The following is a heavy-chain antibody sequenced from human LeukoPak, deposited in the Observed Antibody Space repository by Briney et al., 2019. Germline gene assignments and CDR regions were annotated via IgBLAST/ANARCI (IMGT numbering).Heavy chain of an antibody. D-gene: IGHD6-13*01. Sequence: SETLSLTCAVYGGSFSGYYWSWLGQAPGKGLEWIGEINHSGRTNYNTSLKSRLTISVDASKNQFSLKLSSVTAADTAVYYCARGAIAAAGTEWFDLWGQGTLVSVSS. CDR3: ARGAIAAAGTEWFDL. J-gene: IGHJ5*02. CDR2: INHSGRT. V-gene: IGHV4-34*01. CDR1: GGSFSGYY.